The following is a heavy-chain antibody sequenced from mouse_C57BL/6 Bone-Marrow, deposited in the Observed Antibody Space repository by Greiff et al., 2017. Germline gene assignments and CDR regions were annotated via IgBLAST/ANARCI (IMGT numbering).Heavy chain of an antibody. CDR1: GYTFTSYW. J-gene: IGHJ1*03. CDR2: IDPSDSET. Sequence: QVQLQQPGAELVRPGSSVKLSCKASGYTFTSYWMHWVKQRPIQGLEWIGNIDPSDSETHYNQKFKDKATLTVDKSSSTAYMQLSSLTSEDSAVYYCARDGYLWYFDVWGTGTTVTVSS. CDR3: ARDGYLWYFDV. D-gene: IGHD2-3*01. V-gene: IGHV1-52*01.